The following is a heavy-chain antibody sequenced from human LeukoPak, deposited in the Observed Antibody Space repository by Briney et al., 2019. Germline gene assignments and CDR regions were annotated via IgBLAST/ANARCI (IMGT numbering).Heavy chain of an antibody. CDR1: GFTFTSSA. CDR3: AAGWVCSGGSCYYYFDY. CDR2: IVVGSGNT. J-gene: IGHJ4*02. Sequence: TSAKVSCKASGFTFTSSAMQWVQQARGQRLEWIGWIVVGSGNTNYAQKFQERVTITRDMSTSTAYMELSSLRSEDTAVYYCAAGWVCSGGSCYYYFDYWGQGTLVTVSS. V-gene: IGHV1-58*02. D-gene: IGHD2-15*01.